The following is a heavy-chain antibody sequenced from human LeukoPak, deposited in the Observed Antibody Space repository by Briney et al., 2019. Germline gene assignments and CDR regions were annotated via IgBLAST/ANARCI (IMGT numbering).Heavy chain of an antibody. CDR3: ARDADTSEFFSWLDL. V-gene: IGHV3-33*01. Sequence: GGSLRLSCAASGFTFSYYGMQWVRQAPGKGLEWVALIWHDGGKRYYADSVKGRFTVSRDNSKNTLYLQMTTLRAEDTTVYYCARDADTSEFFSWLDLWGQGTLVTVSS. J-gene: IGHJ5*02. D-gene: IGHD3-22*01. CDR2: IWHDGGKR. CDR1: GFTFSYYG.